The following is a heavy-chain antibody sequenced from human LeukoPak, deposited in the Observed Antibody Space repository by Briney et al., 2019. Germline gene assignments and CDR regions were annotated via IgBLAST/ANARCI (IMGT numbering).Heavy chain of an antibody. D-gene: IGHD2-15*01. CDR1: GGSISSSSYY. Sequence: ASETLSLTCTVSGGSISSSSYYWGWIRQPPGKGLEWIGSIYYSGSTYYNPSLKSRVTISVDTSKNQFSLKLSSVTAADTAVYYCARGPQIGGPFDPWGQGTLVTVSS. J-gene: IGHJ5*02. CDR3: ARGPQIGGPFDP. CDR2: IYYSGST. V-gene: IGHV4-39*07.